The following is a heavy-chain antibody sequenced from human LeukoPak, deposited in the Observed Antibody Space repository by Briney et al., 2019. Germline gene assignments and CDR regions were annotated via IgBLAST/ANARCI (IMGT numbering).Heavy chain of an antibody. J-gene: IGHJ4*02. CDR2: IYYSGST. Sequence: SETLSLTCTVSGGSVSSGSHYWSWIRQPPGKGLEWIGYIYYSGSTKYNPSLKSRVTISVDTSKNQFSLKLSSVTAADTAVYYCARGRWLQLYLWGQGTLVTVSS. D-gene: IGHD5-24*01. CDR1: GGSVSSGSHY. CDR3: ARGRWLQLYL. V-gene: IGHV4-61*01.